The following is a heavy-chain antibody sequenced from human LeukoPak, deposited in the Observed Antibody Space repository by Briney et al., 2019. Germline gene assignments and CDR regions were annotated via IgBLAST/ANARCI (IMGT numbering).Heavy chain of an antibody. Sequence: PGGSLRLSCAASGFTFDDYAMHWVRQAPGKGLEWVSLISWDGGSTYYADSMKGRFTISRDNSKNSLYLQMNSLRAEDTALYYCAKDMYGSGSYGGIDYWGQGTLVTVSS. V-gene: IGHV3-43D*04. J-gene: IGHJ4*02. CDR3: AKDMYGSGSYGGIDY. CDR1: GFTFDDYA. CDR2: ISWDGGST. D-gene: IGHD3-10*01.